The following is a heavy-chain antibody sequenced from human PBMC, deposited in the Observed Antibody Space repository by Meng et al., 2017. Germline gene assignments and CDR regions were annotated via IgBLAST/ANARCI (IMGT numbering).Heavy chain of an antibody. Sequence: GESLKISCAASGFTFSSYAMSWVRQAPGKGLEWVSAISGSGGSTYYADSVKGRFTISRDNSKNTLYLQMNSLRAEDTAVYYCAKTGLNYGSGSPWDDYWGQGTLVTVSS. V-gene: IGHV3-23*01. D-gene: IGHD3-10*01. J-gene: IGHJ4*02. CDR1: GFTFSSYA. CDR2: ISGSGGST. CDR3: AKTGLNYGSGSPWDDY.